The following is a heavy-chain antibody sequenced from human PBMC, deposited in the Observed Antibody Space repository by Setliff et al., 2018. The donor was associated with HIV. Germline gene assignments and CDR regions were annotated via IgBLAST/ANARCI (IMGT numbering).Heavy chain of an antibody. D-gene: IGHD5-18*01. CDR3: AKERYIYGALNYFDY. Sequence: PGGSLRLSCAASGFTFSSYSMNWVRQAPGKGLEWVSSISSSSSYIYYADSVKGRSTISRDNAKNSLYLQMNSLRVEDTAVYYCAKERYIYGALNYFDYWGQGTMVTVSS. CDR1: GFTFSSYS. J-gene: IGHJ4*02. CDR2: ISSSSSYI. V-gene: IGHV3-21*01.